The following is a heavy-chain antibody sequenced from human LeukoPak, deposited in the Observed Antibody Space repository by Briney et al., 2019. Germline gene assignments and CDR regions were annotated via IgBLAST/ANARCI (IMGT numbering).Heavy chain of an antibody. D-gene: IGHD3-10*02. CDR3: AELGITMIGGV. J-gene: IGHJ6*04. CDR2: ISSSGSTI. CDR1: GFTFSSYA. Sequence: GGSLRLSCAASGFTFSSYAMNWVRQDPGKGQEWVSYISSSGSTIYYADSVKGRFTISRDNAKNSLYLQMNSLRAEDTAVYYCAELGITMIGGVWGKGTTVTISS. V-gene: IGHV3-48*03.